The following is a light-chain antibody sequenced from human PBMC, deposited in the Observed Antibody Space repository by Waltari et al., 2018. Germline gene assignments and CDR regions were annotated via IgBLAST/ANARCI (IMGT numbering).Light chain of an antibody. CDR3: MQTLQTLLS. J-gene: IGKJ4*01. V-gene: IGKV2-28*01. CDR2: LGS. Sequence: EIVLTQSPLSLPVTPGESASISCRSSQSLLHYNGRNYLDWYVQRPGQSPPLLIYLGSSRASGVPDRFSGSGSGTDFTLKISRVEAEDVGVYYCMQTLQTLLSFGGGTKVEIK. CDR1: QSLLHYNGRNY.